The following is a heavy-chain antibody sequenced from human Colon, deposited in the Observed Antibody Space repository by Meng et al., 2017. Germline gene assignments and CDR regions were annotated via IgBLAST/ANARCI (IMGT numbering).Heavy chain of an antibody. CDR1: GFTFSSYA. CDR2: LSGSGDRT. D-gene: IGHD6-13*01. J-gene: IGHJ4*02. V-gene: IGHV3-23*01. CDR3: AKDIYISSPFDFDY. Sequence: GGSLRPSCAASGFTFSSYARSWVRQAPGKGREWVSGLSGSGDRTYYADSAKGRFTISRDNSKNTVYLQMNSQRVEDTAVYYCAKDIYISSPFDFDYWGQGTLVTVSS.